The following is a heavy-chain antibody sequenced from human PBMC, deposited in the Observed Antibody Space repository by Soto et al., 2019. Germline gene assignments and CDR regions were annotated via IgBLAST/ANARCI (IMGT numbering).Heavy chain of an antibody. V-gene: IGHV4-30-2*01. Sequence: KSSETLSLTCAVSGCCISSGGYSWGWIRQPPGKGLEWIGYIYHSGSTYYNPSLKSRVTISVDRSKNQFSLKLSSVTAADTAVYYCASTELGYCSGGSCSKAWFAPWGQGTLVTVSS. CDR1: GCCISSGGYS. D-gene: IGHD2-15*01. J-gene: IGHJ5*02. CDR3: ASTELGYCSGGSCSKAWFAP. CDR2: IYHSGST.